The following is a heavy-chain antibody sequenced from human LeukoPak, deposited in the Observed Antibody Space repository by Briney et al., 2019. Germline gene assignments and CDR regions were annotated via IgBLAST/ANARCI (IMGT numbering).Heavy chain of an antibody. D-gene: IGHD3-10*01. CDR2: ISAYNGNT. CDR1: GYTLTSYG. CDR3: ARGLWFGELLDLDY. V-gene: IGHV1-18*04. Sequence: ASVKVSCKASGYTLTSYGISWVRQAPGQGLEWMGWISAYNGNTNYSQKLQGRVTMTTDTSTSTAYMELRSLRSDDTAVYFCARGLWFGELLDLDYWGQGTLVTVSS. J-gene: IGHJ4*02.